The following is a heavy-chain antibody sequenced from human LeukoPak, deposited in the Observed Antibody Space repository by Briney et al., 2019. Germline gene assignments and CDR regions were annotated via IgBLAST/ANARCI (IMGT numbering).Heavy chain of an antibody. J-gene: IGHJ6*02. D-gene: IGHD6-25*01. CDR1: GFTVSSIH. CDR3: ARAQAATYGMDV. CDR2: TYTGGNS. V-gene: IGHV3-53*01. Sequence: GGSLRLSCAASGFTVSSIHMVWVRQAPGKGLEWVSVTYTGGNSYYADSVKGRFTISRDNSKNTLYLQMNSLRAEDTAVYYCARAQAATYGMDVWGQGTTVTVSS.